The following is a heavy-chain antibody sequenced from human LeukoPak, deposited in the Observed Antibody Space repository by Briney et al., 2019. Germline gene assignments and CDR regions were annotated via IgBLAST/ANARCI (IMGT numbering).Heavy chain of an antibody. D-gene: IGHD5-18*01. CDR3: ARASGYSAE. CDR2: INHSGST. CDR1: GGSFSGYY. J-gene: IGHJ4*02. V-gene: IGHV4-34*01. Sequence: PSETLSLTCAVYGGSFSGYYWSWIRQPPGKGLEWIGEINHSGSTYYNPSLKSRVTISVDTSKNQFSLKLSSVTAADTAVYYCARASGYSAEWGQGTLVTVSS.